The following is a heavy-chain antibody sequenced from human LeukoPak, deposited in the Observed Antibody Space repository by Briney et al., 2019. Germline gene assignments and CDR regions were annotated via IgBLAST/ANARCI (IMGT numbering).Heavy chain of an antibody. D-gene: IGHD5-18*01. V-gene: IGHV4-34*01. CDR2: INHRGST. J-gene: IGHJ4*02. CDR3: ARLAMAPFDY. Sequence: SETLSLTCAVYGGSFSGYYWSWIRQPPGKGLEWIGEINHRGSTNYNPSLKSRVTISVDTSKNQFSLKLSSVTAADTAVYYCARLAMAPFDYWGQGTLVTVSS. CDR1: GGSFSGYY.